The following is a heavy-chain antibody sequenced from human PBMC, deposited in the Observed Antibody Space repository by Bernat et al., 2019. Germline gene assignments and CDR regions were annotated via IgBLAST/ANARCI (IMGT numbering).Heavy chain of an antibody. CDR3: TTIWPDGSGSLSADDY. CDR1: GFTFSNAW. CDR2: IKSKTEGGTT. J-gene: IGHJ4*02. V-gene: IGHV3-15*07. D-gene: IGHD3-10*01. Sequence: EVQLVESGGGLVKPGGSLRLSCAASGFTFSNAWMNWVRQAPGKGLEWVGRIKSKTEGGTTDYAAPVKGRFTISRDDSKNTLYLQMNSLKTEDTAVYYCTTIWPDGSGSLSADDYWGQGTLVTVSS.